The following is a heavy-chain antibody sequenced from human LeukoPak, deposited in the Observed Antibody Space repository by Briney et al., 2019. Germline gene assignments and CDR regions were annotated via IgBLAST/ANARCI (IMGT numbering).Heavy chain of an antibody. D-gene: IGHD5-12*01. CDR3: ARVLSSGYDTSPYYYYYYMDV. CDR2: IKQDGSEK. J-gene: IGHJ6*03. V-gene: IGHV3-7*01. Sequence: GGSLRLSCAASGFTFSSYWMSWVRQAPGKGLEWVANIKQDGSEKYYVDSVKGRFTISRDNDKNSLYLQMNSLRAEDTAVYYCARVLSSGYDTSPYYYYYYMDVWGKGTTVTVSS. CDR1: GFTFSSYW.